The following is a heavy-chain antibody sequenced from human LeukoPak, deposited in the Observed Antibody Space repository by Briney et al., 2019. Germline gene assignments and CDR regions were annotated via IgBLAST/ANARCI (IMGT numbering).Heavy chain of an antibody. Sequence: ASVKVSCKASGYTFTSYGISWVRQAPGQGLGGMGWISAYNGNTNYAQKLQGRVTMTTDTSTSTAYMELSSLRSEDTAVYYCARGLGVPAALYMDVWGKGTTVTVSS. V-gene: IGHV1-18*01. J-gene: IGHJ6*03. CDR1: GYTFTSYG. D-gene: IGHD2-2*01. CDR2: ISAYNGNT. CDR3: ARGLGVPAALYMDV.